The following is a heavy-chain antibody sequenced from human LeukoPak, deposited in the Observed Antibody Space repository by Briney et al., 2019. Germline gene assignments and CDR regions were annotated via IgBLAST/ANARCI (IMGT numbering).Heavy chain of an antibody. CDR1: GGSFSGYY. Sequence: SESLSLTCAAYGGSFSGYYWSWIRQPPGKGLEWIGEINHSGSTNYNPSLKSRVTISVDTSKNQCSLKLSSVTAADTAVYYCARGSSIFGVVTSDYWGQGTLVTVSS. CDR3: ARGSSIFGVVTSDY. J-gene: IGHJ4*02. D-gene: IGHD3-3*01. CDR2: INHSGST. V-gene: IGHV4-34*01.